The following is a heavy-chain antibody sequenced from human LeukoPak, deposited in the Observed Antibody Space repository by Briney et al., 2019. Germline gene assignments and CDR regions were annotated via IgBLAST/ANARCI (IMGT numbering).Heavy chain of an antibody. D-gene: IGHD2-2*01. Sequence: GRSLRLSCAGSRFIFSSYAMHWVRQAPGKGLEWVAVISYDGSNKYYADSVKGRFTISRDNSKNTLYLQMNSLRAEDTAVYYCATPWGPLRYCSSTSCLGGLFWGQGTLVTVSS. V-gene: IGHV3-30-3*01. CDR2: ISYDGSNK. CDR3: ATPWGPLRYCSSTSCLGGLF. CDR1: RFIFSSYA. J-gene: IGHJ4*02.